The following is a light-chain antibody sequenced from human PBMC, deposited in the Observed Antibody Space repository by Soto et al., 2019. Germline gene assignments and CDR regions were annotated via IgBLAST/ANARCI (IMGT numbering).Light chain of an antibody. CDR1: DIGIKS. CDR3: QVWDSGSDHWV. J-gene: IGLJ3*02. CDR2: DDS. V-gene: IGLV3-21*02. Sequence: SYELTQPPSVSVAPGQTARITCGGNDIGIKSVHWYQQKPGQAPVVVVYDDSDRPSGMPERFSGSNSGNTATLTISRVEAGDEADYYCQVWDSGSDHWVFGGGTKVTVL.